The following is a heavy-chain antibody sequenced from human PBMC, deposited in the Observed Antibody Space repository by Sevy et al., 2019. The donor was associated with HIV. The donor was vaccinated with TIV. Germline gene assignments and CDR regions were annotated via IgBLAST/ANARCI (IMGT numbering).Heavy chain of an antibody. CDR2: ITGSGANT. CDR3: VKDSPEYGGNY. Sequence: GGSLRLSCAASGFTFSSYAMSWVRQAPGKGLEWVSIITGSGANTYYADFVEGRFTISRDTSKNTLYLQMNSLRAEDPAVYYCVKDSPEYGGNYWGQGTLVTVSS. J-gene: IGHJ4*02. CDR1: GFTFSSYA. D-gene: IGHD2-15*01. V-gene: IGHV3-23*01.